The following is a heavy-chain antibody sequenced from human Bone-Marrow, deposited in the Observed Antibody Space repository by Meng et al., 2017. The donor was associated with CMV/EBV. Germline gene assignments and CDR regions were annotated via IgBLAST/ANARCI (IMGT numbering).Heavy chain of an antibody. Sequence: ASVKVSCKASGYTFTDYTLHWVRQAPGQGLDWMGWINPSTGGTRFVPKFQARATMTRDTSINTVYIALSGLTSDDTAFYYCARDVSLAGADLDFWGQGTLVTVSS. CDR2: INPSTGGT. CDR1: GYTFTDYT. CDR3: ARDVSLAGADLDF. V-gene: IGHV1-2*02. D-gene: IGHD6-19*01. J-gene: IGHJ4*02.